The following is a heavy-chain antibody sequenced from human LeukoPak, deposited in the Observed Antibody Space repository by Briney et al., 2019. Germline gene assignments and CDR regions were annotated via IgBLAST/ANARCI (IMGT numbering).Heavy chain of an antibody. CDR3: ASYSHGARSYYDSSGYHYYYYYYMDV. V-gene: IGHV1-69*13. J-gene: IGHJ6*03. CDR1: GGTFSSYA. CDR2: IIPIFGTA. Sequence: GASVKVSCKASGGTFSSYAISWVRQAPGQGLEWMGGIIPIFGTANYAQKFQGRVTITADESTSTAYMELSSLRSEDTAVYYCASYSHGARSYYDSSGYHYYYYYYMDVWGKGTTVTISS. D-gene: IGHD3-22*01.